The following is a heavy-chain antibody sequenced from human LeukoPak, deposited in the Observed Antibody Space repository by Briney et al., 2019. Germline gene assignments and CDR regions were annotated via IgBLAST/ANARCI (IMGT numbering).Heavy chain of an antibody. CDR2: INPIVGST. J-gene: IGHJ4*02. CDR1: GYTFTSYY. D-gene: IGHD5-12*01. CDR3: ARGGFDREGSFDY. V-gene: IGHV1-46*01. Sequence: ASVKVSCKASGYTFTSYYIHWVRQAPGQGLEWMGIINPIVGSTTYAQKFQGRVTMTRDTSTSTAYMEVSSLRSEDTAVYYCARGGFDREGSFDYWGQGTLVTVSS.